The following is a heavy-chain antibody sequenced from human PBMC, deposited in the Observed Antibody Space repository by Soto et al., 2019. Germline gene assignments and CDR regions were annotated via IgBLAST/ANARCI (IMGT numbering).Heavy chain of an antibody. CDR2: IYHSGST. V-gene: IGHV4-4*02. CDR1: SGSISSSNW. Sequence: SETLSLTCAVSSGSISSSNWWSWVRQPPGKGLEWIGEIYHSGSTNYNPSLKSRVTISVDKSKNQFSLKLSSVTAADTAVYYCARVVDGDYYYYYYMDVWGKGTTVTVSS. J-gene: IGHJ6*03. D-gene: IGHD4-17*01. CDR3: ARVVDGDYYYYYYMDV.